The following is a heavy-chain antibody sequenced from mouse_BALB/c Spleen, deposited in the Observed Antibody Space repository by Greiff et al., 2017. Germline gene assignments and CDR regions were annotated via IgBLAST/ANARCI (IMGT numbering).Heavy chain of an antibody. CDR1: GFTFSSYT. CDR3: TDDGYLDAMDY. Sequence: EVKLVESGGGLVKPGGSLKLSCAASGFTFSSYTMSWVRQTPEKRLEWVATISSGGSYTYYPDSVKGRFTISRDNAKNTLYLQMSSLKSEDTAMYYCTDDGYLDAMDYWGQGTSVTVSS. CDR2: ISSGGSYT. J-gene: IGHJ4*01. D-gene: IGHD2-3*01. V-gene: IGHV5-6-4*01.